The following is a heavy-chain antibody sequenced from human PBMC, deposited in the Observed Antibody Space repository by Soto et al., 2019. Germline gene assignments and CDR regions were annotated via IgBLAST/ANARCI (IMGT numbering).Heavy chain of an antibody. V-gene: IGHV3-74*01. CDR3: VRGYSYGSYPYYYYGMDV. D-gene: IGHD5-18*01. Sequence: RLSCAASGFTFSNFWMHLVRQAPGKGLVWVSRINSGGSSTNYAESVKGRSTISRDNAKNTLYLQMISLRAEDTAVYYCVRGYSYGSYPYYYYGMDVWGQGTTVTVSS. J-gene: IGHJ6*02. CDR1: GFTFSNFW. CDR2: INSGGSST.